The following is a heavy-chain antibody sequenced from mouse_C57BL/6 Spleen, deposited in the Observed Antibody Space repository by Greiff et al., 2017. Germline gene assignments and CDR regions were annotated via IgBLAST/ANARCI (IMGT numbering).Heavy chain of an antibody. CDR3: AGGGEVTTEYYFDY. CDR2: IYPGDGDT. D-gene: IGHD2-2*01. CDR1: GYAFSSSW. V-gene: IGHV1-82*01. Sequence: QVQLQQSGPELVKPGASVKISCKASGYAFSSSWMNWVKQRPGKGLEWIGRIYPGDGDTNYNGKFKGKATLTADKSSSTAYMQLSSLTSEDSAVYFCAGGGEVTTEYYFDYWGQGTTLTVSS. J-gene: IGHJ2*01.